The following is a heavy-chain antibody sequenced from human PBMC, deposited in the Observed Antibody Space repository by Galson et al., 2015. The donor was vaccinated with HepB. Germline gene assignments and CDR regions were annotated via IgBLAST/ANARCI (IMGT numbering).Heavy chain of an antibody. CDR1: GFTFDDYA. J-gene: IGHJ3*02. CDR3: AKEIYVQVLVLMGAFDI. V-gene: IGHV3-9*01. Sequence: SLRLSCAASGFTFDDYAMHWVRQAPGKGLEWVSGISRNSGSIGYADSVKGRFTISRDNAKNSLYLQMNSLRAEDTALYYCAKEIYVQVLVLMGAFDIWGQGTLVTVSS. D-gene: IGHD6-13*01. CDR2: ISRNSGSI.